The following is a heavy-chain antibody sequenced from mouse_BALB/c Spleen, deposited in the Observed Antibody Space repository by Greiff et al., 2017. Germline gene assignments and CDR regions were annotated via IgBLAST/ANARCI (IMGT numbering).Heavy chain of an antibody. V-gene: IGHV1-9*01. D-gene: IGHD2-1*01. CDR1: GYTFSSYW. CDR2: ILPGSGST. CDR3: ARVLYGNYDAMDY. Sequence: VQLQQSGAELMKPGASVKISCKATGYTFSSYWIEWVKQRPGHGLEWIGEILPGSGSTNYNEKFKGKATFTADTSSNTAYMQLSSLTSEDSAVYYCARVLYGNYDAMDYWGQGTSVTVSS. J-gene: IGHJ4*01.